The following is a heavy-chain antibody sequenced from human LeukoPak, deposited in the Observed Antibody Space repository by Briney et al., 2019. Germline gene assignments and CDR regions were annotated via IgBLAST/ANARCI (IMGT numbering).Heavy chain of an antibody. J-gene: IGHJ3*02. CDR2: IYTSGST. CDR1: GGSISSYY. CDR3: ARGYSSSWYTGNAFDI. Sequence: SETLSLTCTVSGGSISSYYWSWIRQPAGKGLEWIGRIYTSGSTNYSPSLKSRVTMSVDTSKNQFSLKLSSVTAAGTAVYYCARGYSSSWYTGNAFDIWGQGTMVTVSS. V-gene: IGHV4-4*07. D-gene: IGHD6-13*01.